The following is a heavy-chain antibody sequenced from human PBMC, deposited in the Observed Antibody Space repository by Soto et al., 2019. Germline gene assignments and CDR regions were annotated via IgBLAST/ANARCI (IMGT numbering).Heavy chain of an antibody. V-gene: IGHV4-59*01. J-gene: IGHJ6*02. D-gene: IGHD5-18*01. CDR3: ARASLTWIQLTQDYYYGMDV. CDR2: IYYSGST. Sequence: QVQLQESGPGLVKPSETLSLTCTVSGGSISSYYWSWIRQPPGKGLEWIGYIYYSGSTNYNPSLERRVTISEDTSKNQFSLKLSSVTAADTAVYYCARASLTWIQLTQDYYYGMDVWGQGTTVTVSS. CDR1: GGSISSYY.